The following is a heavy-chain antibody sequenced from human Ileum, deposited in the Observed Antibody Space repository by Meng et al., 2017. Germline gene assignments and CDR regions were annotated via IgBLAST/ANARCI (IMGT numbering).Heavy chain of an antibody. D-gene: IGHD1-26*01. J-gene: IGHJ4*02. CDR3: VSGRRRSYFFDY. Sequence: QVQLQESGPGLVKPSQTLSLNCTVSGGSITSGDYYWSWIRQPPGKGLEWIGYIFYTGATYSNPSLKSRVTVSLDTSKSQFSLKLSSVTAADTAIYYCVSGRRRSYFFDYWGQGTLVTVSS. CDR1: GGSITSGDYY. V-gene: IGHV4-30-4*01. CDR2: IFYTGAT.